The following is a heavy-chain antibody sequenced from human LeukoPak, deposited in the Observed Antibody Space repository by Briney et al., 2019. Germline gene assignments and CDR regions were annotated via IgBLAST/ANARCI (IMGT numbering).Heavy chain of an antibody. Sequence: GSLRLSCTASGFTFDDYAMNWIRQAPGRGLEWIGFIRSKAYGGTPEYAASVRGRFTISRDDSRSIAYLQMNSLKTEDTAVYYCSRSSLAARPTNFDYWGQGALVTVSS. CDR1: GFTFDDYA. D-gene: IGHD6-6*01. J-gene: IGHJ4*02. CDR3: SRSSLAARPTNFDY. V-gene: IGHV3-49*03. CDR2: IRSKAYGGTP.